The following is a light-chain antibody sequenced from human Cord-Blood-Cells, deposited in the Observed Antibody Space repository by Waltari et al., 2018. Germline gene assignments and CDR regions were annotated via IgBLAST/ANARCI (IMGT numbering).Light chain of an antibody. V-gene: IGLV2-11*01. CDR2: YVS. Sequence: QSALTQPRSVSGSPGQSVTISCPGTSSDVGGDNYVSWYQQHPGKAPKLVIYYVSKRPSGVPDRFSGSKSGNTASLTISGLQAEDEADYYCCSYAGSYTYVVGTGTKVTVL. CDR1: SSDVGGDNY. J-gene: IGLJ1*01. CDR3: CSYAGSYTYV.